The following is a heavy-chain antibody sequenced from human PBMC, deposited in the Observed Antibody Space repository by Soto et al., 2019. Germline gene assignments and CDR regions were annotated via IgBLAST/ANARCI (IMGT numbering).Heavy chain of an antibody. CDR3: ARDAAVTTGYNWFDP. Sequence: ASVKVSCKASGYTFTGYYMHWVRQAPGQGLEWMGWINPNSGGTNYAQKFQGWVTMTRDTSISTAYMELSRLRSDDTAVYYCARDAAVTTGYNWFDPWGQGTLVTVSS. CDR2: INPNSGGT. CDR1: GYTFTGYY. V-gene: IGHV1-2*04. J-gene: IGHJ5*02. D-gene: IGHD4-17*01.